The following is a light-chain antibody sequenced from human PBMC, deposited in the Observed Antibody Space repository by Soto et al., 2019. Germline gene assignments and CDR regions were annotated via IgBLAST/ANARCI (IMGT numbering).Light chain of an antibody. Sequence: EIALAQSPGTLSLSPGERATLSCRASQSVSSSYLAWYQQKPGQAPRLLIYGASTRATGIPARFSGSGSGTDFTLTISRLETEDFAVFYCQQYGTSEIIFGQGTRRRL. CDR2: GAS. CDR1: QSVSSSY. V-gene: IGKV3-20*01. J-gene: IGKJ5*01. CDR3: QQYGTSEII.